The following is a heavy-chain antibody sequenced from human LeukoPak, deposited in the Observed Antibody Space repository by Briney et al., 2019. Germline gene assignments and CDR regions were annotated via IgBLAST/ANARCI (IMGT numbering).Heavy chain of an antibody. V-gene: IGHV4-34*01. CDR1: GGSFSGYY. CDR3: ARGQLYSSSWYTDY. J-gene: IGHJ4*02. D-gene: IGHD6-13*01. Sequence: PSETLSLTCAAYGGSFSGYYWSWIRQPPGKGLEWIGEINHSGSTNYNPSLKSRVTISVDTSKNQFSMKLSSVTAADTAVYYCARGQLYSSSWYTDYWGQGTLVTVSS. CDR2: INHSGST.